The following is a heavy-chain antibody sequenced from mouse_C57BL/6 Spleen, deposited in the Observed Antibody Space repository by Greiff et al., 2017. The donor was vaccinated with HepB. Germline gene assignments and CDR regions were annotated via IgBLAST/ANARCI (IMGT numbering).Heavy chain of an antibody. D-gene: IGHD6-1*01. J-gene: IGHJ4*01. CDR2: ISSGSSTN. V-gene: IGHV5-17*01. CDR1: GFTFSDYG. Sequence: EVQLVESGGGLVKPGGSLKLSCAASGFTFSDYGMHWVRQAPEKGLELVAYISSGSSTNYYADTVKGRFTISRDNAKNTLFLQMTSLRSEDTAMYYCARASCSGAMDYWGQGTSVTVAS. CDR3: ARASCSGAMDY.